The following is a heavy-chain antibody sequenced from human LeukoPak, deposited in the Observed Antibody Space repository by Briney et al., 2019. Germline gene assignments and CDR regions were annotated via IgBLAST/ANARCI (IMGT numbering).Heavy chain of an antibody. V-gene: IGHV1-18*01. Sequence: ASVKVSCKASGYTFTSYGISWVRQAPGQGLEWMGWISAYNGNTNYAQKLQGRVTMTTDTSTSTAYMELRGLRSDDTAVYYCARGRYCSGGSCYFSWFDPWGQGTLVTVSS. CDR3: ARGRYCSGGSCYFSWFDP. CDR2: ISAYNGNT. CDR1: GYTFTSYG. J-gene: IGHJ5*02. D-gene: IGHD2-15*01.